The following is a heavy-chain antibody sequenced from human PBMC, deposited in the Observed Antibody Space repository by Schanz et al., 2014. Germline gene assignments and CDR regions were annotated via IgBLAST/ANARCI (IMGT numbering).Heavy chain of an antibody. CDR3: AKGAVEMSTGLGGS. CDR1: GFTFSRYW. J-gene: IGHJ5*02. CDR2: INQDGGEQ. V-gene: IGHV3-7*03. Sequence: EVQLVESGGGLVQPGGSLRLSCAASGFTFSRYWMSWVRQAPGKGLEWVANINQDGGEQYSVDSLKGRFTISRDNSKNSLYLQMNSLRTEDTALYYCAKGAVEMSTGLGGSWGQGTLVTVSS. D-gene: IGHD3-16*01.